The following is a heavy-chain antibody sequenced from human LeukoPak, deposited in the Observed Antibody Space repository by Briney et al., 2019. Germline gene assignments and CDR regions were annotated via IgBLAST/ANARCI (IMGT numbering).Heavy chain of an antibody. CDR1: GGSISSSSYY. D-gene: IGHD6-19*01. J-gene: IGHJ3*02. V-gene: IGHV4-39*07. CDR2: IYYSGST. Sequence: SETLSLTCTVSGGSISSSSYYWGWIRQPPGKGLEWIGSIYYSGSTYYNPSLKSRVTISVDTSKNQFSLKLSSVTAADTAVYYCARDLFSAVGNAFDIWGQGTMVTVSS. CDR3: ARDLFSAVGNAFDI.